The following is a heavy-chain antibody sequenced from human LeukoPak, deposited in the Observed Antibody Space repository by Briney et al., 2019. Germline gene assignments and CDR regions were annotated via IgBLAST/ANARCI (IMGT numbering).Heavy chain of an antibody. CDR2: IYSGGST. CDR1: GFTFSSYW. J-gene: IGHJ4*02. CDR3: ARKGNSGCLDY. D-gene: IGHD2/OR15-2a*01. V-gene: IGHV3-66*01. Sequence: TGGSLRLSCAASGFTFSSYWMSWVRQAPGKGLEWVSVIYSGGSTYYADSVKGRFTISRDNSKNTLYLQMNSLRAEDTAVYYCARKGNSGCLDYWGQGTLVTVSS.